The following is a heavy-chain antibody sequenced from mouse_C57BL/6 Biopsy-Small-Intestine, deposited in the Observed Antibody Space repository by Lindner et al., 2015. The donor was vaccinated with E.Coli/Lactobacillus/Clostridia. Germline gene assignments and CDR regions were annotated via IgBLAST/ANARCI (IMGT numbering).Heavy chain of an antibody. D-gene: IGHD2-1*01. CDR3: ARTVNYAYFDY. CDR1: GYTFTSYW. V-gene: IGHV1-7*01. CDR2: IYPSNGDT. Sequence: QLQESGAELAKPGASVKLSCKASGYTFTSYWMHWVKQRPGQGLEWIGYIYPSNGDTQYNQKFKDKATLTADKSSSTAYMQLSSLTYEDSAVYYCARTVNYAYFDYWGQGTTLTVSS. J-gene: IGHJ2*01.